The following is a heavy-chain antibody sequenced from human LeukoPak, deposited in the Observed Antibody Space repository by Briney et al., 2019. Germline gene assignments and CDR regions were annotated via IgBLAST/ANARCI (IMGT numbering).Heavy chain of an antibody. CDR2: VNPNSGGT. CDR1: GYTFTGYY. J-gene: IGHJ4*02. D-gene: IGHD3-22*01. CDR3: ARGYYDSSGYWRRWVTIWLPDVLGLFDY. V-gene: IGHV1-2*02. Sequence: GASVKVSCKASGYTFTGYYMHWVRQAPGQGLEWMGWVNPNSGGTNYAQKFQGRVTMTRDTSISTAYMELSRLRSDDTAVYYCARGYYDSSGYWRRWVTIWLPDVLGLFDYWGQGTLVTVSS.